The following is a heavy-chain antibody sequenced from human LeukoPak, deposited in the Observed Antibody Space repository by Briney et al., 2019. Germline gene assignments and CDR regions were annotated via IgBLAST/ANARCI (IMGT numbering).Heavy chain of an antibody. CDR1: GYSFTSYW. CDR3: ARQGLVYGSGSYYKWWGTNQQYNWFDP. Sequence: GESLKISCKGSGYSFTSYWIGWVRQTPGKGLEWMGIIYPGDSDTRYSPSFQGQVTISADKSISTAYLQWSSLKASDTAMYYCARQGLVYGSGSYYKWWGTNQQYNWFDPWGQGTLVTVSS. D-gene: IGHD3-10*01. V-gene: IGHV5-51*01. CDR2: IYPGDSDT. J-gene: IGHJ5*02.